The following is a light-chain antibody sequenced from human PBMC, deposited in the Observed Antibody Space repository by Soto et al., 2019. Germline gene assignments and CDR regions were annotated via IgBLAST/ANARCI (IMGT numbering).Light chain of an antibody. CDR3: QQSYSTPWT. CDR1: ENIASY. CDR2: AAS. J-gene: IGKJ1*01. V-gene: IGKV1-39*01. Sequence: DIQMTQSPSSLSASVGDRVTITCRASENIASYLNWYQQKPGKAPTLLVYAASSLESGAPPRFRCTVSGTDFTLTITSLQPDDLAKYFCQQSYSTPWTFGQGTKVEL.